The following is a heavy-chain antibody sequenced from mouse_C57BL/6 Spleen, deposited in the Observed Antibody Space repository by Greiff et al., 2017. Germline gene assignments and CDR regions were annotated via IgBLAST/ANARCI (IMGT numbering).Heavy chain of an antibody. D-gene: IGHD1-1*01. CDR2: IDPSDSYT. V-gene: IGHV1-69*01. J-gene: IGHJ4*01. CDR1: GYTFTSYW. Sequence: QVQLQQPGAELVMPGASVKLSCKASGYTFTSYWMHWVQQRPGQGLEWIGEIDPSDSYTNYNQKFKGKSTLTVDKSSSTAYMQLSSLTSEDSAVYYCARGNYYGSSYDAMDYWGQGTSVTVSS. CDR3: ARGNYYGSSYDAMDY.